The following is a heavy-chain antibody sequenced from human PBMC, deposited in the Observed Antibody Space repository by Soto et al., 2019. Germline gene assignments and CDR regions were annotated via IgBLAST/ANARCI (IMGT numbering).Heavy chain of an antibody. Sequence: SGPTLVNPTQTLTLTCTFSGFSLTTNGVGVGWIRQPPGKALEWLAHIYWDGDKRYRPSLKNRLTITKDTSKNQVLLTMTNLDPADTAMYYCVHILGPPQYYFDYWGQGILVTVSS. J-gene: IGHJ4*02. CDR3: VHILGPPQYYFDY. V-gene: IGHV2-5*02. D-gene: IGHD2-21*01. CDR2: IYWDGDK. CDR1: GFSLTTNGVG.